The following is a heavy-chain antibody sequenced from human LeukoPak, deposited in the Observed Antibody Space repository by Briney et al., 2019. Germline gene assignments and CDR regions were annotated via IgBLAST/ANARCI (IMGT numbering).Heavy chain of an antibody. Sequence: GSLRLSCAASGFIVSNTYMTWVRQAPGKGLEWVAFVRYDGSNKYYADSVKGRFTISRDNSKNTLYLQMNSLRAEDTAVYYCAKHYYDSSGYSTTGYWGQGTLVTVSS. CDR2: VRYDGSNK. J-gene: IGHJ4*02. CDR1: GFIVSNTY. CDR3: AKHYYDSSGYSTTGY. D-gene: IGHD3-22*01. V-gene: IGHV3-30*02.